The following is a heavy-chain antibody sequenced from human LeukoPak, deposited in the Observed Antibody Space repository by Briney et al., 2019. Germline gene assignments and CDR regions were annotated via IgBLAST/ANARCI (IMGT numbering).Heavy chain of an antibody. CDR1: GGSISSSNW. Sequence: SETLSLTCAVSGGSISSSNWWSWVRQPPGKGLEWIGEIYHSGSTNYNPSLKSRVIISLDTSKNHVSLSLSSLTAADTAVYYCARDMTTTPGAYDYWGQGALVTVSS. J-gene: IGHJ4*02. V-gene: IGHV4-4*02. CDR3: ARDMTTTPGAYDY. D-gene: IGHD4-11*01. CDR2: IYHSGST.